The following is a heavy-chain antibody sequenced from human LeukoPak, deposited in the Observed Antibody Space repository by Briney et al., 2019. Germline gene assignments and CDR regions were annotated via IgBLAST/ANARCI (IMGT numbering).Heavy chain of an antibody. V-gene: IGHV4-39*07. CDR3: ASVPVRGVRGDY. CDR2: IYYGGNT. J-gene: IGHJ4*02. CDR1: GGSISSSSYY. Sequence: SETLSLTCNVSGGSISSSSYYWGWIRQPPGKGLEWIGSIYYGGNTYYNPSLKSRVTISVDTSKNQFSLKLNSVTAADTAVYYCASVPVRGVRGDYWGQGTLVTVSS. D-gene: IGHD3-10*01.